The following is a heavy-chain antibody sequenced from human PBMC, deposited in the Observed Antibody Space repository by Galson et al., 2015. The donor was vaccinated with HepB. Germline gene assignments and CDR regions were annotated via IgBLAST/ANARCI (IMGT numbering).Heavy chain of an antibody. D-gene: IGHD2-21*01. CDR3: QIGHYFDS. V-gene: IGHV3-11*01. CDR1: GFDFNDRY. Sequence: SLRLSCAAAGFDFNDRYMSWIRQAPGKGLEWVSYISSNGKGIYYADSVKGRFTISRDNAKNLLYLQTNSVRAEDTAVYYCQIGHYFDSWGQGTLVIVSS. J-gene: IGHJ4*02. CDR2: ISSNGKGI.